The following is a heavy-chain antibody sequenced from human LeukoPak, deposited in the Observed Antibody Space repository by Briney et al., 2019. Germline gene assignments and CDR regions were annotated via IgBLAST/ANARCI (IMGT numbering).Heavy chain of an antibody. CDR3: ARTQGDDAFDI. D-gene: IGHD3-16*01. CDR1: GYTFTSYY. J-gene: IGHJ3*02. V-gene: IGHV1-46*01. Sequence: ASVKVSCKASGYTFTSYYMHWARQAPGEGLEWMGIINPSGGSTSYAQKFQGRVTMTRDMSTSTVYMELSSLRSEDTAVYYCARTQGDDAFDIWGQGTMVTVSS. CDR2: INPSGGST.